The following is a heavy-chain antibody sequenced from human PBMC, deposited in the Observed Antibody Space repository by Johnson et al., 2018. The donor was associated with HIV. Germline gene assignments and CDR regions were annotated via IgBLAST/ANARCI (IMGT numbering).Heavy chain of an antibody. CDR2: ISYDGSNK. D-gene: IGHD2-21*01. CDR3: ARVPEGDDDAFDI. Sequence: QVQLVESGGGVVQPGRSLRLSCVVSGFTFSSYTMHWVRQAPGKGLEWVAVISYDGSNKYYADSVKGRFTISRDNSKNTLYLQMNSLRAEDTAVYYCARVPEGDDDAFDIWGQGTMVTVSS. V-gene: IGHV3-30*04. CDR1: GFTFSSYT. J-gene: IGHJ3*02.